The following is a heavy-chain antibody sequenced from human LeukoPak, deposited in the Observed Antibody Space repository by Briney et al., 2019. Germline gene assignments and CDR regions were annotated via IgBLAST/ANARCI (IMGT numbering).Heavy chain of an antibody. Sequence: GGSLRHSCAASGFTLSSYAMSWVRQAPGKGLEWVSAISGSGRSTYYADSVKGRFTISRDNSKNTLYLQMNSLRAEETAVYYCAKDKGTVPFGYWGQGTLVTVSS. V-gene: IGHV3-23*01. CDR2: ISGSGRST. J-gene: IGHJ4*02. CDR1: GFTLSSYA. CDR3: AKDKGTVPFGY. D-gene: IGHD4-11*01.